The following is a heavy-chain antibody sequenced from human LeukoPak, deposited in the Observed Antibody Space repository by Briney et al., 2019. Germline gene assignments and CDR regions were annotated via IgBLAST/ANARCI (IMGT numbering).Heavy chain of an antibody. V-gene: IGHV3-74*01. CDR2: INSDGSST. Sequence: PGGSLRLSCAASGFTFSSYWMHWVRQAPGKGLVWVLRINSDGSSTSYADSAKGRFTISRDNAKNTLYLQMNSLRAEDTAVYYCARESGYCTNGVCRYYFDYWGQGTLVTVSS. CDR1: GFTFSSYW. CDR3: ARESGYCTNGVCRYYFDY. D-gene: IGHD2-8*01. J-gene: IGHJ4*02.